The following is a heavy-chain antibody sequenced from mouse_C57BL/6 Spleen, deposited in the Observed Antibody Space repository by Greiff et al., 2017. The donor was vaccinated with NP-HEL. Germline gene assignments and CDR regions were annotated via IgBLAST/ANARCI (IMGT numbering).Heavy chain of an antibody. D-gene: IGHD2-4*01. J-gene: IGHJ4*01. CDR2: IYPRDGST. CDR1: GYTFTDHT. V-gene: IGHV1-78*01. CDR3: AREADYDYGDYAMDD. Sequence: QVQLQQSDAELVKPGASVKISCKVSGYTFTDHTIHWMKQRPEQGLEWIGYIYPRDGSTKYNEKFKGKATLTADKSSSTAYMQLNSLTSEDSAVYFGAREADYDYGDYAMDDWGQGTSVTVSS.